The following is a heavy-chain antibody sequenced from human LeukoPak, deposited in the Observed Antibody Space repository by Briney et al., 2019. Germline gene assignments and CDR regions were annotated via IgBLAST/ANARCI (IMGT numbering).Heavy chain of an antibody. D-gene: IGHD1-7*01. V-gene: IGHV1-2*02. CDR2: INPNNGGT. CDR3: ARDKTPLGTGTTYNWFDP. J-gene: IGHJ5*02. Sequence: ASVKVSCKASGYTFTGYYMHWVRQAPGQGLEWMGWINPNNGGTTYAQKFQGRVTMTRDTSISTAYMELSRLRSDDTAVYYCARDKTPLGTGTTYNWFDPWGQGTLVTVSS. CDR1: GYTFTGYY.